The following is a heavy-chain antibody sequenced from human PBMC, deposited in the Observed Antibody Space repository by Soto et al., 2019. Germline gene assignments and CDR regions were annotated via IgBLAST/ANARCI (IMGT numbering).Heavy chain of an antibody. CDR3: ARHARASYSSGWYVGPYFDY. D-gene: IGHD6-19*01. Sequence: SETLSLTCTVSGGSISSYYWSWIRQPPGKGLEWIGYIYYSGSTNYNPSLKSRVTISVDTSKNQFSLKRSSVTAADTAVYYCARHARASYSSGWYVGPYFDYWGQGTLVTVSS. J-gene: IGHJ4*02. CDR1: GGSISSYY. CDR2: IYYSGST. V-gene: IGHV4-59*08.